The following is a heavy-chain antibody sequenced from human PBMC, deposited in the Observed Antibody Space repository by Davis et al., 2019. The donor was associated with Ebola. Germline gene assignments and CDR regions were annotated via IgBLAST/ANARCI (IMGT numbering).Heavy chain of an antibody. CDR1: GGSISNYY. Sequence: MPSETLSLTCSISGGSISNYYWTWIRQPPGKGLEWIGNIYYTGGTHSSPSLKSRVTFFIDTSKDEFSLKLTSVTAADTAVYYCARDLYYYGSGRYLPYMDVWGQGTTVTVSS. V-gene: IGHV4-59*01. D-gene: IGHD3-10*01. CDR2: IYYTGGT. J-gene: IGHJ6*02. CDR3: ARDLYYYGSGRYLPYMDV.